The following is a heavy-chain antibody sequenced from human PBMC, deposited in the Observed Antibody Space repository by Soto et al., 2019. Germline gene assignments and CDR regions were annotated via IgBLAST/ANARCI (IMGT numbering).Heavy chain of an antibody. J-gene: IGHJ5*02. D-gene: IGHD6-13*01. CDR2: ISYDGSNK. V-gene: IGHV3-30-3*01. CDR3: ARDGQQRVRPYNWFDP. Sequence: PGGSLRLSCAASGFTFSSYAMHWVRQAPGKGLEWVTVISYDGSNKYYADSVKGRFTISRDNSKNTLYLQMNSLRAEDTAVYYCARDGQQRVRPYNWFDPWGQGTLVNVSS. CDR1: GFTFSSYA.